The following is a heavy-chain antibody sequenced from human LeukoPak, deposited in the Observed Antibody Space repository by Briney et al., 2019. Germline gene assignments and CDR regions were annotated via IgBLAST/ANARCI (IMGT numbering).Heavy chain of an antibody. D-gene: IGHD3-22*01. CDR3: ARWDAHYHEGDNWFDP. CDR2: IVPGFHTT. V-gene: IGHV1-69*13. CDR1: GDSFSNYA. J-gene: IGHJ5*02. Sequence: SVKVSCKASGDSFSNYAIVWVRQAPGQGLEGMGGIVPGFHTTDYAQRFQGRLIVTADESTTTAYMELSSLTSEDTAMYYCARWDAHYHEGDNWFDPWGQGTLVTVSS.